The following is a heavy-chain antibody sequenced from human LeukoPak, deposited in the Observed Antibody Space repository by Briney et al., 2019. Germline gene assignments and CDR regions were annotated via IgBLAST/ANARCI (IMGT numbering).Heavy chain of an antibody. J-gene: IGHJ5*02. CDR1: GGSISSYY. D-gene: IGHD2-15*01. CDR3: ARDHNSIVVVVAATESKWFDP. V-gene: IGHV4-59*12. CDR2: IYYSGST. Sequence: SSETLSLTCTVSGGSISSYYWSWIRQPPGKGLEWIGYIYYSGSTNYNPSLKSRVTISVDTSKNQFSLKLSSVTAADTAVYYCARDHNSIVVVVAATESKWFDPWGQGTLVTVSS.